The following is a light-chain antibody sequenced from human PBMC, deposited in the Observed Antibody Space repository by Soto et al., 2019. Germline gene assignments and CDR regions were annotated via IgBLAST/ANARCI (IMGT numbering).Light chain of an antibody. J-gene: IGLJ2*01. CDR2: AVT. V-gene: IGLV2-23*02. Sequence: QSALTQPASVSGSPGQSITISCTGTSSNVGSYDLVSWYQQHPGKAPKLLIYAVTKRPSGVSNRFSGSKSGNTASLTIAGLQAEDEADYACCSYAASNTLIFGGGTKLTVL. CDR3: CSYAASNTLI. CDR1: SSNVGSYDL.